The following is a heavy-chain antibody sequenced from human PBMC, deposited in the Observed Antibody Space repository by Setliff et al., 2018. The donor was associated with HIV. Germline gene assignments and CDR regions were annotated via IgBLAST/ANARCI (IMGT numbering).Heavy chain of an antibody. CDR1: GYSFTTSW. J-gene: IGHJ5*02. CDR3: VRLNRGSTWSIASDRGFFDP. CDR2: VYPGDSDF. V-gene: IGHV5-51*01. D-gene: IGHD3-10*01. Sequence: GESLKISCKASGYSFTTSWIGWVRQMPGKGLEWMGFVYPGDSDFRYSPSLQGQVTISADTSLKTAHLQWSSLKASDTATYFCVRLNRGSTWSIASDRGFFDPWGQGTLVTVSS.